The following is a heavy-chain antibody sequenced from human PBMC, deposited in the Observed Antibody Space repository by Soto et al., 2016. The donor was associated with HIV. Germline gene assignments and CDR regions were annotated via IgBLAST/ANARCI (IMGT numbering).Heavy chain of an antibody. Sequence: QVQLVQSGAEVKKPGASVKVSCKASGYTFTGYYMHWVRQAPGQGLEWMGWINPNSGGTNYAQKFQGRVTMTRDTSISTAYMELTRLRSDDTAVYYCARGPRIIISVTHWFDPWGQGTLVIVSS. V-gene: IGHV1-2*02. CDR2: INPNSGGT. CDR1: GYTFTGYY. D-gene: IGHD5-18*01. J-gene: IGHJ5*02. CDR3: ARGPRIIISVTHWFDP.